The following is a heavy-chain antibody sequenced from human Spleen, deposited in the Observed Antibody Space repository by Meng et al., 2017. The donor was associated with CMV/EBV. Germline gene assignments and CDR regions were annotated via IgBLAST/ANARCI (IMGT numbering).Heavy chain of an antibody. Sequence: SVKVSCKASRCTFSRHTISWVRQAPGQGLEWMGRTIPILGLANYAQKFQGRVTITADKSTNTAYMELSSLRSEDTAVYYCASPLTTVVTAGFGYWGQGTLVTVSS. CDR2: TIPILGLA. CDR3: ASPLTTVVTAGFGY. V-gene: IGHV1-69*02. D-gene: IGHD4-23*01. J-gene: IGHJ4*02. CDR1: RCTFSRHT.